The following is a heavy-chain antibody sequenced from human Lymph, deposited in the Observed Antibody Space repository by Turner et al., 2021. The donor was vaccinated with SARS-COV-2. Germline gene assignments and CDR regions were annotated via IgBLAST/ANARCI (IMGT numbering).Heavy chain of an antibody. CDR3: ARALAAAGTDGVDV. J-gene: IGHJ6*02. CDR1: GFTFSRYG. D-gene: IGHD6-13*01. Sequence: QVQRVESGGGVVQSGMSLIPACAATGFTFSRYGMHWVRLAPGKGLEWVAVIWYDGSNKFYADSVKGRFTISRDNSKNTLYLQMNSLRAEDTAVYYCARALAAAGTDGVDVWGQGTTVTVSS. CDR2: IWYDGSNK. V-gene: IGHV3-33*01.